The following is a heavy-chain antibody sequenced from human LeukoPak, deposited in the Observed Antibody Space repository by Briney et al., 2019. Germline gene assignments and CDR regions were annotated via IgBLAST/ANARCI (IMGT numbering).Heavy chain of an antibody. J-gene: IGHJ4*02. CDR1: GGSIGSSSYY. CDR2: IYYSGSS. Sequence: SETLSLTCTVSGGSIGSSSYYWGWIRQPPGKGLEWIGSIYYSGSSNYNPSLKSRVTISVDTSKNQFSLKLRSVTAADTAVYYCARVSGYDWESFYDYWGQGTLVTVSS. D-gene: IGHD5-12*01. V-gene: IGHV4-39*07. CDR3: ARVSGYDWESFYDY.